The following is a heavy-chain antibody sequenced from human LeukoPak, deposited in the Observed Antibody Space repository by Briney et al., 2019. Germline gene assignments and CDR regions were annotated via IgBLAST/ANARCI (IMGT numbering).Heavy chain of an antibody. CDR3: ARQRSYYDSSGYYYAFDI. D-gene: IGHD3-22*01. V-gene: IGHV5-51*01. Sequence: KAGESLKISCKGSGYRFTSYWIGWVRQLPGKGLEWMGIIYPGDSDTRYSPSFQGQVTISADKSISTAYLQWSSLKASDTAMYYCARQRSYYDSSGYYYAFDIWGQGTMVTVSS. CDR2: IYPGDSDT. J-gene: IGHJ3*02. CDR1: GYRFTSYW.